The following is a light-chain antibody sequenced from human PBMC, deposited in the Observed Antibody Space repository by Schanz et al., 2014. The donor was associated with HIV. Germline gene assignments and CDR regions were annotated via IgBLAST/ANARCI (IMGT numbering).Light chain of an antibody. V-gene: IGLV2-14*01. CDR3: GSCSPTNTCT. Sequence: SALTQPASVSGSPGQSITISCTGTSSDVGGYNYVSWYQQHPGKAPKLMIYDVSNRPSGVSDRFSGSKSGNTASLTISGLQAEDEADYYCGSCSPTNTCTFGGGTKLTVL. CDR1: SSDVGGYNY. J-gene: IGLJ3*02. CDR2: DVS.